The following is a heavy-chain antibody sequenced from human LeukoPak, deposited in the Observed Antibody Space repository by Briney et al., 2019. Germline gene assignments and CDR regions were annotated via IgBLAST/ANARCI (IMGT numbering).Heavy chain of an antibody. J-gene: IGHJ4*02. CDR2: ITGSGRTT. D-gene: IGHD6-6*01. CDR3: ARGVSSHVRGYFDY. CDR1: GFTFSSYA. V-gene: IGHV3-23*01. Sequence: GGSLRLSCADSGFTFSSYAMSWVRQAPGKGLEWVSTITGSGRTTYYADSVKGRFTISRDNSNNTLHLQVNSLRAEDTAVYYCARGVSSHVRGYFDYWGQGTLVTVSS.